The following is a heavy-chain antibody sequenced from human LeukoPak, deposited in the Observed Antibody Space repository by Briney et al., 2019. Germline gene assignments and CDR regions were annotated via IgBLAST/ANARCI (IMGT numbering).Heavy chain of an antibody. V-gene: IGHV3-21*01. CDR1: GFTFSSYT. CDR3: ASSLNSYFDY. D-gene: IGHD1/OR15-1a*01. Sequence: GGSLRLSCAASGFTFSSYTMNWVRQAPGKGLEWVSSISSSSSYIYYADSVKGRFTNSRDNAKNSLSLQMNSLRAEDTAVYYCASSLNSYFDYWGQGTLVTVSS. J-gene: IGHJ4*02. CDR2: ISSSSSYI.